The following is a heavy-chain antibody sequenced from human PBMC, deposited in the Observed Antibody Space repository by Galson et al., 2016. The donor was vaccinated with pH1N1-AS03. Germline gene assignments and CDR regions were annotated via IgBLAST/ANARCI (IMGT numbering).Heavy chain of an antibody. CDR2: IRSSGTTI. V-gene: IGHV3-11*01. CDR1: GFNLSDYY. J-gene: IGHJ3*02. Sequence: LRLSCAASGFNLSDYYMTWIRQAPGKGLEWVSYIRSSGTTIFYADSVEGRFTISRDNAKNSLFLQMNSLRAEDTAVYYCARSYGGTSMDIWGQGTMVTVSS. CDR3: ARSYGGTSMDI. D-gene: IGHD4-23*01.